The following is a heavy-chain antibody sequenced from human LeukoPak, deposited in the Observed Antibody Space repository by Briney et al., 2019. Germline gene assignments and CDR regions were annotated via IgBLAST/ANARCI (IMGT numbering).Heavy chain of an antibody. Sequence: SGPTLVNPTQTLTLTCTFSGFSLSTSKMCVSWIRQPPGKGLEWIGSIYYSGSTYYNPSLKSRVTISVDTSKNQFSLKLSSVTAADTAVYYCAMTYYYDSSLHYFDYWGQGTLVTVSS. CDR3: AMTYYYDSSLHYFDY. CDR1: GFSLSTSKMC. D-gene: IGHD3-22*01. CDR2: IYYSGST. J-gene: IGHJ4*02. V-gene: IGHV4-39*01.